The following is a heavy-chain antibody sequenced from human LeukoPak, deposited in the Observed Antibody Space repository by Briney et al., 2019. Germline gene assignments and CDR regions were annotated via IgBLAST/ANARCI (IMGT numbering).Heavy chain of an antibody. Sequence: PSETLSLTCTVSGGSISSYYWSWIRQPAGKGLEWIGRIYTSGSTNYNPSLKSRVTISVDTSKNQFSLKLSSVTAADTAVYYCARVRDFGVVISPFDPWGQGTLVTVSS. D-gene: IGHD3-3*01. J-gene: IGHJ5*02. CDR2: IYTSGST. V-gene: IGHV4-4*07. CDR3: ARVRDFGVVISPFDP. CDR1: GGSISSYY.